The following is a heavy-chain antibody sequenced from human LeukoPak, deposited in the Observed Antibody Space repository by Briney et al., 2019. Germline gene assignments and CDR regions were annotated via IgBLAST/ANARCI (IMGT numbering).Heavy chain of an antibody. CDR3: ARLPYYYDSSGYSMYYFDY. Sequence: GESLKISCKGSGYSFTSYWISWVRQMPGKGLEWMGRIDPSDSYTNYSPSSQGHVTISADKSISTAYLQWSSLKASDTAMYYCARLPYYYDSSGYSMYYFDYWGQGTLVTVSS. CDR2: IDPSDSYT. D-gene: IGHD3-22*01. CDR1: GYSFTSYW. J-gene: IGHJ4*02. V-gene: IGHV5-10-1*01.